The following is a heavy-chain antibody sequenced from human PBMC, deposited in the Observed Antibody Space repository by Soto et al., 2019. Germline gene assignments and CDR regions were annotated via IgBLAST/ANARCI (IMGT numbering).Heavy chain of an antibody. Sequence: GGSLRLSCEVSGFTLSMYSMTWVRQDPGKGLEWVARIPQEGSDEHYVDSVKGRFTISRDNAKNSVYLQMNSLRAEVTAVYYCARDQLILPAHDFFYGSDVWGQGAKVTVSS. CDR1: GFTLSMYS. J-gene: IGHJ6*02. CDR3: ARDQLILPAHDFFYGSDV. CDR2: IPQEGSDE. D-gene: IGHD2-21*02. V-gene: IGHV3-7*03.